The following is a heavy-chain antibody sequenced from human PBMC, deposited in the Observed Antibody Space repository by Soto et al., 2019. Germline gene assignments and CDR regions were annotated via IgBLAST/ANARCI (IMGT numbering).Heavy chain of an antibody. J-gene: IGHJ5*02. CDR2: VHISGHS. V-gene: IGHV4-4*02. Sequence: PSETLSLTCTLSGGSVRAPDWWNWVRQSPDKGLEWIAEVHISGHSNYNPSLRSRVSVSIDSSKNQFYLNLNSVTAADTVVYYCARSGLALPYSASHWFDPWGHGTLVTVSS. CDR1: GGSVRAPDW. D-gene: IGHD3-22*01. CDR3: ARSGLALPYSASHWFDP.